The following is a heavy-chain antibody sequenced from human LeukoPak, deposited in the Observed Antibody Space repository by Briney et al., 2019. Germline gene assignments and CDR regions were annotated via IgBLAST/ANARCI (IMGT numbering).Heavy chain of an antibody. CDR1: GGSISSYY. Sequence: SETLSLTCTVSGGSISSYYWSWIRQPPGKGLEWIGYIYYSGSTNYNPSLKSRVTISVDTSKNQFSLKLSSVTAADTAVYYCAGATLSSGWYYDYWGQGTLVTVSS. D-gene: IGHD6-19*01. J-gene: IGHJ4*02. V-gene: IGHV4-59*08. CDR3: AGATLSSGWYYDY. CDR2: IYYSGST.